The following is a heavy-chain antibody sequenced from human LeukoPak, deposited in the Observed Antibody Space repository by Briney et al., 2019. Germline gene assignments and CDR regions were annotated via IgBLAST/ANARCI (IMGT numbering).Heavy chain of an antibody. CDR2: ISYDGSNK. CDR3: AKGGLRDGYSYPS. CDR1: GFTFSSYA. V-gene: IGHV3-30-3*01. D-gene: IGHD5-24*01. J-gene: IGHJ5*02. Sequence: PGRSLRLSCAASGFTFSSYAMHWVRQAPGKGLEWAAVISYDGSNKYYADSVKGRFTISRDNSKNTLYLQMNSLRAADTAVYYCAKGGLRDGYSYPSWGQGTLITVSS.